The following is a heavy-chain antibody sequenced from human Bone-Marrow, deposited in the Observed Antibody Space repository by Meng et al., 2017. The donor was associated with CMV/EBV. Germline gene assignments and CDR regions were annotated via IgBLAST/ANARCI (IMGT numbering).Heavy chain of an antibody. J-gene: IGHJ6*02. Sequence: SVKVSCKASGDTLSSYAISWVRQAPGQGLEWMGGIIPILGIANYAQKFQGRVTITADKSTSTAYMELSSLRSEDTAVYYCASAEGYCSSTSCYSGDYYYGMDVWGQGTTVTVSS. CDR1: GDTLSSYA. V-gene: IGHV1-69*10. CDR2: IIPILGIA. CDR3: ASAEGYCSSTSCYSGDYYYGMDV. D-gene: IGHD2-2*01.